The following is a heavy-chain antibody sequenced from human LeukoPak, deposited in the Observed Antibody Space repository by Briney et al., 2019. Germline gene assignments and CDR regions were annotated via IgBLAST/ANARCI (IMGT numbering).Heavy chain of an antibody. CDR2: IIPIFGTA. J-gene: IGHJ3*02. CDR1: GGTFSSYA. Sequence: ASVKVSCKASGGTFSSYAISWVRQAPGQGLEWMGRIIPIFGTANYAQKFQGRVTITTDESTSTAYMELSNLRSEDTAVYYCARKGRYYDTDHDAFDIWGQGTMVTVSS. CDR3: ARKGRYYDTDHDAFDI. V-gene: IGHV1-69*05. D-gene: IGHD3-22*01.